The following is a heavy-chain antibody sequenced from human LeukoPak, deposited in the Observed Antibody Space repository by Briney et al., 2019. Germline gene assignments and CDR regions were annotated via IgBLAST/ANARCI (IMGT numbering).Heavy chain of an antibody. V-gene: IGHV3-48*01. J-gene: IGHJ4*02. CDR1: GFTFSSYS. CDR2: ISSSSSTI. CDR3: ATNSGSPGGF. Sequence: GGSLRLSCAASGFTFSSYSMNGVRQAPGKGLEWVSYISSSSSTIYYADSVKGRFTISRDNAKNSLYLQMNSLGAEDTAMYYCATNSGSPGGFWGQGTLVTVSS. D-gene: IGHD1-26*01.